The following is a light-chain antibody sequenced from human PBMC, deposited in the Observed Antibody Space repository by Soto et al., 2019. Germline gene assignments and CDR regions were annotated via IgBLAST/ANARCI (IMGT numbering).Light chain of an antibody. CDR1: QAISRW. J-gene: IGKJ3*01. V-gene: IGKV1-12*01. CDR2: TAS. Sequence: DIQMTQSPSSVSASVGDRVTITCRASQAISRWVAWYQQKPGKAPKLLIYTASTLQSGVPSRFSGSGSGTDFTLTISSLQPEDFATYYCQQTNSLPATFGPGTKVDIK. CDR3: QQTNSLPAT.